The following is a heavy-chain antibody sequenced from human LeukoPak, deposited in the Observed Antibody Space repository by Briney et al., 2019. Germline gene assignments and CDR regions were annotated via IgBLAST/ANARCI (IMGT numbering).Heavy chain of an antibody. CDR2: IISISSYI. J-gene: IGHJ3*02. CDR1: GFTFSSYS. CDR3: ASGSYYYDSSGYNPYAFDI. V-gene: IGHV3-21*01. D-gene: IGHD3-22*01. Sequence: GGSLRLSCAASGFTFSSYSMNWVRQAPGKWLEWLSSIISISSYIYYADSVNGRFTISRDNAKNSLYLQMNSLRAEDTAVYYCASGSYYYDSSGYNPYAFDIWGQGTMVTVSS.